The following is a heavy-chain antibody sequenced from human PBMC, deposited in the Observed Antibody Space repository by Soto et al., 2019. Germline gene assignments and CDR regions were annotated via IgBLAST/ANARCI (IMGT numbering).Heavy chain of an antibody. D-gene: IGHD1-26*01. Sequence: EVQLVESGGGLVKPGGSLRLSCAASGFTFSNAWMSWVRQAPGKGLEWVGRIKSKTDGGTTDYAAPVKGRFTISRDDSKNALYLKNNSLNTGDTAVYYCTTDSGWVGCYWAQGSLVTVS. J-gene: IGHJ4*02. CDR1: GFTFSNAW. CDR3: TTDSGWVGCY. V-gene: IGHV3-15*01. CDR2: IKSKTDGGTT.